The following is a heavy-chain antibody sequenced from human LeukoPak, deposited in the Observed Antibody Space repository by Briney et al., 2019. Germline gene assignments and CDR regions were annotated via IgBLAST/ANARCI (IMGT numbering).Heavy chain of an antibody. CDR2: ISGSGGST. Sequence: HPGGSLRLSCAASGFTFSSYAMSWVRQAPGKGLEWVSAISGSGGSTYYADSVEGRFTISRDNSKNTLYLQVNSLRAEDTAVYYCAKQNCSSTSCYIWGDYFDYYMDVWGKGTTVTVSS. CDR3: AKQNCSSTSCYIWGDYFDYYMDV. V-gene: IGHV3-23*01. J-gene: IGHJ6*03. CDR1: GFTFSSYA. D-gene: IGHD2-2*02.